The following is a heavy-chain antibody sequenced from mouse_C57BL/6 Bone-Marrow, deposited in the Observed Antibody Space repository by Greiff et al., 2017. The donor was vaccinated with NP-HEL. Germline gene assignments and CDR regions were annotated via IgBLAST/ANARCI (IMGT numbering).Heavy chain of an antibody. J-gene: IGHJ2*01. CDR1: GYTFTSYW. V-gene: IGHV1-69*01. CDR2: IDPSDSYT. D-gene: IGHD1-1*02. Sequence: QVQLQQPGAELVMPGASVKLSCKASGYTFTSYWMHWVQQRPGQGLEWIGEIDPSDSYTNYNQKFTGKSTLTVDKSSSTAYMQLSSLTSEDSAVQYCAIKDYYGVCYGYWGQGTTLTVSS. CDR3: AIKDYYGVCYGY.